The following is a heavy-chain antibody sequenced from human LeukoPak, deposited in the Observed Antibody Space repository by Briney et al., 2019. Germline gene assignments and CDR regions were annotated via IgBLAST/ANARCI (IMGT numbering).Heavy chain of an antibody. CDR3: ARDLRVYYDGSGCS. CDR2: IYSGGST. Sequence: GESLRFSCAVSGFIVSSDYMSWVRRAPGKGLEWVSTIYSGGSTYYADSVKGRFTISRDNSKNTLYLQMNSLRSEDSAVYYCARDLRVYYDGSGCSWGQGTLVTVSS. J-gene: IGHJ5*02. CDR1: GFIVSSDY. V-gene: IGHV3-53*01. D-gene: IGHD3-22*01.